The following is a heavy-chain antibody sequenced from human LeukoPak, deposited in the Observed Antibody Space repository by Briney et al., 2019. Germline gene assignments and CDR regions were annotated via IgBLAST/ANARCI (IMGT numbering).Heavy chain of an antibody. CDR3: ARAITMVRGVIGEDYYYGMDV. J-gene: IGHJ6*04. CDR2: IIPIFGTA. D-gene: IGHD3-10*01. Sequence: GASVKVSCKASGGTFSSYAISWVRQAPGQGLEWMGGIIPIFGTANYAQKFQGRVTITADESTSTAYTELSSLRSEDTAVYYCARAITMVRGVIGEDYYYGMDVWGKGTTVTVSS. CDR1: GGTFSSYA. V-gene: IGHV1-69*01.